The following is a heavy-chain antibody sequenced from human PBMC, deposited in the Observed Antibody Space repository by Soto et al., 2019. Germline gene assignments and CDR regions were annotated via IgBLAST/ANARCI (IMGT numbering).Heavy chain of an antibody. J-gene: IGHJ3*02. V-gene: IGHV4-59*01. Sequence: QVQLQESGPGLVKPSETLSLTCTVSGGSISSFYWSWIRQPPGKGLEWIGYIYYSGSTNYNPSLKSRVTISVDTSKNQFSLKLSSVTAADTAVYYCARDQGAGDAFDIWGQGTMVTVSS. CDR3: ARDQGAGDAFDI. CDR2: IYYSGST. CDR1: GGSISSFY. D-gene: IGHD6-19*01.